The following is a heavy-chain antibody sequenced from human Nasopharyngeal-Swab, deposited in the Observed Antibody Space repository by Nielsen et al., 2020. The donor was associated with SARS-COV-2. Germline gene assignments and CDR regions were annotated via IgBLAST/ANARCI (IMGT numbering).Heavy chain of an antibody. V-gene: IGHV4-31*03. CDR1: GGSISSGGYY. D-gene: IGHD3-3*01. CDR2: IYYSGST. CDR3: ARRADFTIFGVVSNWFDP. Sequence: SETLSLTCTVSGGSISSGGYYWSWIRQHPGKGPEWIGYIYYSGSTYYNPSLKSRVTISVDTSKNQFSLKLSSVTAADTAVYYCARRADFTIFGVVSNWFDPWGQGTLVTVSS. J-gene: IGHJ5*02.